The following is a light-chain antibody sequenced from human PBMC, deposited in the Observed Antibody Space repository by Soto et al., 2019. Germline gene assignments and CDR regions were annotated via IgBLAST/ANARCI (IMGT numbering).Light chain of an antibody. V-gene: IGLV1-44*01. J-gene: IGLJ1*01. CDR2: SNN. CDR1: SSNIGSNT. Sequence: VLTQPPSASGTPGQRVTISCSGSSSNIGSNTVNWYQQLPGTAPKLLIYSNNQRPSGVPDRFSGSKSGTSASLAISGLQSEDEADYYCAAWDDSLNGSVFGTGTKVTVL. CDR3: AAWDDSLNGSV.